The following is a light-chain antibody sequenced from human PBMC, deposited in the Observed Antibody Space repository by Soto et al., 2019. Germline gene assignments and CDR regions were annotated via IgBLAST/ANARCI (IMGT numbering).Light chain of an antibody. CDR2: GAT. J-gene: IGKJ4*02. CDR1: QRVGSSF. CDR3: QQSGTSPPVA. Sequence: EIVLTQSPGTLSLSPGERATLSCRASQRVGSSFLAWYQQKPGQAPRLLIYGATNRATGIPDRFSGSGSGTDFTLTISRLEPEDFAVYYCQQSGTSPPVAFGGGTKVEIK. V-gene: IGKV3-20*01.